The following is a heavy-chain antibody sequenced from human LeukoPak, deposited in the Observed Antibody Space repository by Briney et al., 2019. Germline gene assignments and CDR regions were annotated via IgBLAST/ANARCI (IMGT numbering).Heavy chain of an antibody. D-gene: IGHD6-19*01. CDR2: INHSGST. J-gene: IGHJ5*02. V-gene: IGHV4-34*01. CDR1: GGSFSGYY. CDR3: ARLRSSGCISP. Sequence: SETLSLTCAVYGGSFSGYYWSWIRQPPGKGLEWIGEINHSGSTNYNPSLKSRVTISVDTSKNQFSLKLSSVTAADTAVHYCARLRSSGCISPWGQGTLVTVSS.